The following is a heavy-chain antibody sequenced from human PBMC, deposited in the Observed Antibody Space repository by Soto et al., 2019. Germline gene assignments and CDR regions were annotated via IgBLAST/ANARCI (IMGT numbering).Heavy chain of an antibody. CDR2: INPNSGGT. D-gene: IGHD6-19*01. Sequence: ASVKVSCKASGYTFTGYYMHWVRQAPGQGLEWMGWINPNSGGTNYAQKFQGRVTMTRDTSISTAYMELSRLRSDDTAVYYCARATVGSSGRYGYWGQGTLVTVSS. CDR1: GYTFTGYY. CDR3: ARATVGSSGRYGY. V-gene: IGHV1-2*02. J-gene: IGHJ4*02.